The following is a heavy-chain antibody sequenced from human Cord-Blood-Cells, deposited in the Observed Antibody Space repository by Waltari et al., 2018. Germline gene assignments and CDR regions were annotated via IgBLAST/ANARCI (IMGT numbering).Heavy chain of an antibody. CDR3: ARDRATGVVDY. CDR2: ISYDGSNK. J-gene: IGHJ4*02. V-gene: IGHV3-30*04. Sequence: QVQLAESGGGVVQTGRFLRLSCAASAFPFSTSAMHWARQAPGKGLEWVAVISYDGSNKYYADSVKGRFTISRDNSKNTLYLQMNSLRAEDTAVYYCARDRATGVVDYWGQGTLVTVSS. D-gene: IGHD7-27*01. CDR1: AFPFSTSA.